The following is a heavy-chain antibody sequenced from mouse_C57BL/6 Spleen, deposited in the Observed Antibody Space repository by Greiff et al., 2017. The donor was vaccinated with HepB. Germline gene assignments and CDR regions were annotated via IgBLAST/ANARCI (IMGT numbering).Heavy chain of an antibody. D-gene: IGHD2-4*01. CDR3: AREEKSYYDYEGFAY. Sequence: VQLQQSGAELVKPGASVKLSCKASGYTFASYWMHWVKQRPGRGLEWIGRIDPNSGGTKYNEKFKSKATLTVDKPSSTAYMQLSSLTSEDSAVYYCAREEKSYYDYEGFAYWGQGTLVTVSA. CDR1: GYTFASYW. J-gene: IGHJ3*01. CDR2: IDPNSGGT. V-gene: IGHV1-72*01.